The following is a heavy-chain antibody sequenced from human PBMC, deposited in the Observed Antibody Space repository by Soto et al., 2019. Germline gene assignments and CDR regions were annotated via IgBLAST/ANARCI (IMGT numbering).Heavy chain of an antibody. CDR1: GFTLSGYA. D-gene: IGHD6-6*01. Sequence: HPGGSLRLSCVASGFTLSGYAMDWVRQAPGKGLEYVSGISSNGVGTYYANSVQGRFTISRDNSKNTVYLQMGSLRPEDMAVYYCARRARPDFYYMDVWGKGTTVTVSS. V-gene: IGHV3-64*01. CDR2: ISSNGVGT. J-gene: IGHJ6*03. CDR3: ARRARPDFYYMDV.